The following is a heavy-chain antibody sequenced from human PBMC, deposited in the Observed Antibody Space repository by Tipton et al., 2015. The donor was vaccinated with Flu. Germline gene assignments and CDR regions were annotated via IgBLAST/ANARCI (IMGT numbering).Heavy chain of an antibody. CDR2: IYSSGST. J-gene: IGHJ4*02. V-gene: IGHV4-4*07. CDR3: ARSVTYYYDSSGSTFDY. D-gene: IGHD6-19*01. Sequence: VKPSETLSLTCTVSGGSISSYYWSWIRQPAGKGLEWIGRIYSSGSTSYNPSLKSRVTMSVDTAENQFSLRLSSVTAADTAVYYCARSVTYYYDSSGSTFDYWGQGTLVTVSS. CDR1: GGSISSYY.